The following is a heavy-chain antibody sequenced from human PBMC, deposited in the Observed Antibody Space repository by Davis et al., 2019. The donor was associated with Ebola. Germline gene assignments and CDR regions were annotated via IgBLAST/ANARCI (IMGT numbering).Heavy chain of an antibody. CDR3: ARAYWGEILYFYYYGMDV. V-gene: IGHV1-18*01. D-gene: IGHD2-15*01. CDR1: GYPFSNYG. CDR2: ISGFTGYT. Sequence: AASVKVSCKASGYPFSNYGISWVRQAPGQGLEWMGWISGFTGYTNYADNVQGRVTMTTDTSTSTAYMELRSLRSDDTAVYYCARAYWGEILYFYYYGMDVWGQGTTVTVSS. J-gene: IGHJ6*02.